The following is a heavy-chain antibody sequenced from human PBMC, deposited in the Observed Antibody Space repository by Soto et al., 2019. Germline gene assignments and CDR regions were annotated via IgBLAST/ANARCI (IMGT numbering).Heavy chain of an antibody. D-gene: IGHD2-15*01. CDR3: ITDLGYCSGGSCKEFYY. CDR1: GFTFSNAW. CDR2: IKSKTDGGTT. J-gene: IGHJ4*02. Sequence: EVQLVESGGGLVKPGGSLRLSCAASGFTFSNAWMSWVRQAPGKGLEWVGRIKSKTDGGTTDYAAPVKGRFTISRDDSKNTLYLQMNSLKTEDTAVYYCITDLGYCSGGSCKEFYYWGQGTLVTVSS. V-gene: IGHV3-15*01.